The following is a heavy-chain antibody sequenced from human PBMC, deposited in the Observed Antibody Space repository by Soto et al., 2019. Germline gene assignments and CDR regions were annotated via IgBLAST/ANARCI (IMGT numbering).Heavy chain of an antibody. CDR2: IYYSGST. Sequence: SETLSLTCTVSGGSISSSSYYWGWIRQPPGKGLEWIGSIYYSGSTYYNPSLKSRVTISVDTSKNQFSLKLSSVTAVDTAVYYCARKGGGYYYGYYGMDVWGQGTTVTVSS. CDR3: ARKGGGYYYGYYGMDV. D-gene: IGHD2-15*01. CDR1: GGSISSSSYY. J-gene: IGHJ6*02. V-gene: IGHV4-39*01.